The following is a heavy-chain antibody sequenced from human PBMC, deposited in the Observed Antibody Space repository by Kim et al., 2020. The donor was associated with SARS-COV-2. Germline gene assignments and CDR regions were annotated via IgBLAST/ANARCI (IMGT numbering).Heavy chain of an antibody. Sequence: GGSLRLSCAASGFTFTTYSMNWVRQAPGKGLEWVSSISSTSSYIYYADSLKGRFTISRDNAKNSLFLEMNSLRAEDTGVYYCARDRAPRRIAVAGTDYYDGMDVSGQGTTVTVSS. D-gene: IGHD6-19*01. V-gene: IGHV3-21*06. CDR1: GFTFTTYS. CDR2: ISSTSSYI. CDR3: ARDRAPRRIAVAGTDYYDGMDV. J-gene: IGHJ6*02.